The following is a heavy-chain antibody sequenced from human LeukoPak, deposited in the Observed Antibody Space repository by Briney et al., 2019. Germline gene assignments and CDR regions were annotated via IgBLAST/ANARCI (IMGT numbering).Heavy chain of an antibody. CDR1: GGSISSSSYY. CDR2: IYYSGST. D-gene: IGHD2-2*01. Sequence: SETLSLTCTVSGGSISSSSYYWGWIRQPPGKGLEWIWNIYYSGSTYYNPSLKSRVTISVDTSKNQFSLKLTSVTAADTAVYYCARLPAYCSTTSCSFDSWGQGTLVAVSS. V-gene: IGHV4-39*01. J-gene: IGHJ4*02. CDR3: ARLPAYCSTTSCSFDS.